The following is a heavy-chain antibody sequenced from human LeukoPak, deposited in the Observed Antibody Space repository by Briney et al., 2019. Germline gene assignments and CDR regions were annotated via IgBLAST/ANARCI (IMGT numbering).Heavy chain of an antibody. V-gene: IGHV4-4*09. J-gene: IGHJ4*02. Sequence: SVTLSLTCTVSGGSISSYYWSWIRQPPGKGLEWIGYIYTSGSTNYNPSLKSRVTISVDTSKNQFSLKLSSMTAADTAVYYCARVSGYYDSSGYGQSFDYWGQGTLVTVSS. CDR3: ARVSGYYDSSGYGQSFDY. CDR2: IYTSGST. CDR1: GGSISSYY. D-gene: IGHD3-22*01.